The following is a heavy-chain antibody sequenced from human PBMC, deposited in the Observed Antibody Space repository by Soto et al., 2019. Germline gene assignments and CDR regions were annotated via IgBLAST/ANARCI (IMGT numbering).Heavy chain of an antibody. V-gene: IGHV1-46*04. CDR3: ARGIYYGTDG. CDR1: GYSFSSYH. Sequence: QVLLVQSGAEVKKAGASVKVSCKASGYSFSSYHINWVRQAPGQGLEWMGIIDPSGGSTTYAQNLQDRVTMTRDTSTSIVYMELSSLRSEDTAVYYCARGIYYGTDGWGQGTTVTVSS. J-gene: IGHJ6*02. CDR2: IDPSGGST.